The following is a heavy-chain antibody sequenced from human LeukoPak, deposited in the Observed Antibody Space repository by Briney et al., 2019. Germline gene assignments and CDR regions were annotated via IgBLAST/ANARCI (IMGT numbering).Heavy chain of an antibody. V-gene: IGHV3-30-3*01. Sequence: GGSLRLSCAASGFTFSSYAMHWVRQAPGKGLEWVAVISYDGSNKYYADSVKGRFTISRDNSKNTLYLQMNSLRAEDTAVYYCAREAFIVGATRSYYYYGMDVWGQGTTVTVSS. CDR1: GFTFSSYA. D-gene: IGHD1-26*01. J-gene: IGHJ6*02. CDR3: AREAFIVGATRSYYYYGMDV. CDR2: ISYDGSNK.